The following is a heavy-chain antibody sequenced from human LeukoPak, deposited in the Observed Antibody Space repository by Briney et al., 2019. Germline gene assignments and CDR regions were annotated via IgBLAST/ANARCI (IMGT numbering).Heavy chain of an antibody. CDR2: IIPIFGTA. J-gene: IGHJ3*02. D-gene: IGHD6-19*01. CDR1: GGTFSSYA. CDR3: ARAYSSGRPDAFDI. Sequence: SVKVSCKASGGTFSSYAISWVRLAPGQGLEWMGGIIPIFGTANYAQKFQGRVTITADESTSTAYMELSSLRSEDTAVYYCARAYSSGRPDAFDIWGQGTMVTVSS. V-gene: IGHV1-69*13.